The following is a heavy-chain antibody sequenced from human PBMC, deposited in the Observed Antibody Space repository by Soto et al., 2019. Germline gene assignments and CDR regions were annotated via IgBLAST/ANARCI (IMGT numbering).Heavy chain of an antibody. CDR2: ISATGHIT. J-gene: IGHJ4*02. CDR3: AKGWMASPEYFFEY. V-gene: IGHV3-23*01. Sequence: PGGSLRLSCAASGFIFSSYAMNWVRQAPGKGLEWVSSISATGHITYYADSVKGRFTISRDSSKKTLYLQMNSLAAEDTVLYYCAKGWMASPEYFFEYWGQGTLVTVSS. CDR1: GFIFSSYA. D-gene: IGHD5-12*01.